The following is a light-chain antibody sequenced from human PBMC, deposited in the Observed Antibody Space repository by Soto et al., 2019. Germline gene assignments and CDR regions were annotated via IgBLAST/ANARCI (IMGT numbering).Light chain of an antibody. CDR3: CSYTGTTSPWV. CDR2: EVN. Sequence: QSALAQPASVSESPGESIIISCTGSSSDIGAYDYVSWYQHHPGRAPKVIIFEVNDRASGVSHRFSGSKSGNTASLTISGLQAEDEADYYCCSYTGTTSPWVFGGGTKVTVL. V-gene: IGLV2-14*01. CDR1: SSDIGAYDY. J-gene: IGLJ3*02.